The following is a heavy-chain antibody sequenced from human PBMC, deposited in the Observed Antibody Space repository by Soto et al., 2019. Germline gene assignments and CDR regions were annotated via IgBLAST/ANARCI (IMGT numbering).Heavy chain of an antibody. J-gene: IGHJ6*02. CDR1: GFTFGDYA. CDR3: TRDLRQWLRLRYYFYGMDV. Sequence: GSLRLSCPASGFTFGDYAMSWVRQAPGKGLEWVGFIRSKAYGGTTEYAASVKGRFTISRDDSKSIAYLQMNSLKTEDTAVYYCTRDLRQWLRLRYYFYGMDVWGQGTTVTVSS. D-gene: IGHD6-19*01. V-gene: IGHV3-49*04. CDR2: IRSKAYGGTT.